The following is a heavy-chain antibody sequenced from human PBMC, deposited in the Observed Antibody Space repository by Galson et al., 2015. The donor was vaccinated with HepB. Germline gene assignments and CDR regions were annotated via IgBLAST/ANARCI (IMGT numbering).Heavy chain of an antibody. CDR2: IIPIFGTT. D-gene: IGHD3-10*01. J-gene: IGHJ4*02. CDR3: ARVGYYGSGHEDN. Sequence: SVKVSCKASGDTFSDYTIGWVRQAPGQALEWMGGIIPIFGTTHYAQKFQGRVTTTADESTSTAYMELSSLRSEDTAMYYCARVGYYGSGHEDNWGQGTLVTVSS. CDR1: GDTFSDYT. V-gene: IGHV1-69*13.